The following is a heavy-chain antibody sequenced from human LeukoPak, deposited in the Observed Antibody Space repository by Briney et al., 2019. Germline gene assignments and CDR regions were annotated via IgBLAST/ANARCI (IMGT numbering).Heavy chain of an antibody. CDR3: ARDRVGSGADY. CDR2: IYSGGST. D-gene: IGHD6-19*01. V-gene: IGHV3-53*01. J-gene: IGHJ4*02. CDR1: GFTVSSNY. Sequence: PGGSLRLPCAASGFTVSSNYVSWVRQAPGKGLEWVSVIYSGGSTYYADSVKGRFTISRDNSKNTLYLQMNSLRAEDTAVYYCARDRVGSGADYWGQGTLVTVSS.